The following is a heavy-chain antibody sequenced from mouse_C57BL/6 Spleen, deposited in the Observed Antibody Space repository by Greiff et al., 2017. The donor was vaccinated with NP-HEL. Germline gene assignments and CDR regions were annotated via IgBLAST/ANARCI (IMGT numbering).Heavy chain of an antibody. J-gene: IGHJ3*01. V-gene: IGHV1-55*01. D-gene: IGHD2-5*01. CDR1: GYTFTSYW. CDR3: ARTYYSNYAWFAY. CDR2: IYPGSGST. Sequence: VQLQQSGAELVKPGASVKMSCKASGYTFTSYWITWVKQRPGQGLEWIGDIYPGSGSTNYNEKFKSKATLTVDTSSSTAYMQLSSLTSEDSAVYYCARTYYSNYAWFAYWGQGTLVTVSA.